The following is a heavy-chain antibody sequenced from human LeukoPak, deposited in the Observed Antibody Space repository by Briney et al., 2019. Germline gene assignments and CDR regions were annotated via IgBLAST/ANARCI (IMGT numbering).Heavy chain of an antibody. V-gene: IGHV1-18*01. J-gene: IGHJ6*03. CDR2: ISAYNGNT. CDR3: ARGTMGMKDYYYMDV. D-gene: IGHD6-13*01. CDR1: GYTFTSYG. Sequence: ASVTVSCKTSGYTFTSYGIIWVRQAPGQGLEWMGWISAYNGNTNYAQKLQGRVTMTTVTSTSTAYMELRSLRSDDTAVYYCARGTMGMKDYYYMDVWGKGTTVTVSS.